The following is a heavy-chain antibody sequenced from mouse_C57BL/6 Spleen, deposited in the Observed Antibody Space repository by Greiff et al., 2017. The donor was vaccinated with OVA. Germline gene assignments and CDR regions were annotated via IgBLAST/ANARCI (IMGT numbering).Heavy chain of an antibody. CDR1: GYAFSSSW. CDR2: IYPGDGDT. V-gene: IGHV1-82*01. D-gene: IGHD2-2*01. J-gene: IGHJ4*01. Sequence: QVQLKESGPELVKPGASVKISCKASGYAFSSSWMNWVKQRPGKGLEWIGRIYPGDGDTNYNGKFKGKATLTADKSSSTAYMQLSSLTSEDSAVYFCARGMVTTGYYAMDYWGQGTSVTVSS. CDR3: ARGMVTTGYYAMDY.